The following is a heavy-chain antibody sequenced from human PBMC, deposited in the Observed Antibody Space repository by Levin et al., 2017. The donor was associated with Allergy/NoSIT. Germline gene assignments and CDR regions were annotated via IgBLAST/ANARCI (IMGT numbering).Heavy chain of an antibody. CDR3: ARRDSDGSNSFDY. D-gene: IGHD4-23*01. CDR1: GYSFTSYW. Sequence: KVSCQASGYSFTSYWFGWVRQRPGKGLEWMGLIFPSDSDTRVSPSFQGQIIMSVDKSISTAYLQWSSLRASDRAMYYCARRDSDGSNSFDYWGQGTLVTVSS. CDR2: IFPSDSDT. V-gene: IGHV5-51*01. J-gene: IGHJ4*02.